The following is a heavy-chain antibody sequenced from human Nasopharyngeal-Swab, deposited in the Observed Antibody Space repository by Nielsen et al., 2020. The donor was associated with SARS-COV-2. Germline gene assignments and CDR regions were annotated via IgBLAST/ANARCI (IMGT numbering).Heavy chain of an antibody. CDR3: VREDYHTHYVYFQH. CDR2: IYSDGST. V-gene: IGHV3-53*01. CDR1: GFTVSSNY. Sequence: GESLKISCAASGFTVSSNYVSWVRQAPGKGLEYVSVIYSDGSTYYADSVKGRFTISRDNSKNTVYLQMNSLRAVDTAIYYCVREDYHTHYVYFQHWGQGTLVTVSS. D-gene: IGHD3-9*01. J-gene: IGHJ1*01.